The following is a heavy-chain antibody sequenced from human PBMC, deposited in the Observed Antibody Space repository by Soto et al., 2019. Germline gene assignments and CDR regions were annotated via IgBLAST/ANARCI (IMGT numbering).Heavy chain of an antibody. D-gene: IGHD2-2*01. CDR1: GFTFSSYS. J-gene: IGHJ6*02. CDR3: ARDSKSYYYYYYGMDV. Sequence: GGSLRLSCAASGFTFSSYSMNRVRQAPGKGLEWVSYISSSSSTIYYADSVKGRFTISRDNAKNSLYLQMNSLRDEDTAVYYCARDSKSYYYYYYGMDVWGQGTTVTVSS. CDR2: ISSSSSTI. V-gene: IGHV3-48*02.